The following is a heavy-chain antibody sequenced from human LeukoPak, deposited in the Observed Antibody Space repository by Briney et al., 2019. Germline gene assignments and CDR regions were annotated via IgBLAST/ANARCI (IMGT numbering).Heavy chain of an antibody. D-gene: IGHD3-22*01. CDR2: IYYSGST. V-gene: IGHV4-39*01. CDR1: GGSISSSSYY. Sequence: SETLSLTCTVSGGSISSSSYYWGWIRQPPGKGLEWIGSIYYSGSTYYNPSLKSRVTISVDTSKNQFSLKLSSVTAADTAVYYCARHPYDSSGYYPYYFDYWGQGTLATVSS. CDR3: ARHPYDSSGYYPYYFDY. J-gene: IGHJ4*02.